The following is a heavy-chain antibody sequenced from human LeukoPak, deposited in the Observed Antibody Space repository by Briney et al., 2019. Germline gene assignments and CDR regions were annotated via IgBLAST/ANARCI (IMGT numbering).Heavy chain of an antibody. V-gene: IGHV3-21*01. D-gene: IGHD3-16*02. CDR1: GFTFSSYS. CDR2: ISSSSSYI. J-gene: IGHJ6*02. CDR3: ARDLSSYDYVWGSYRYSYYYYGMDV. Sequence: GGSLRLSCAASGFTFSSYSMNWVRQAPGKGLEWVPSISSSSSYIYYADSVKGRFTISRDNAKNSLYLQMNSLRAEDTAVYYCARDLSSYDYVWGSYRYSYYYYGMDVWGQGTTVTVSS.